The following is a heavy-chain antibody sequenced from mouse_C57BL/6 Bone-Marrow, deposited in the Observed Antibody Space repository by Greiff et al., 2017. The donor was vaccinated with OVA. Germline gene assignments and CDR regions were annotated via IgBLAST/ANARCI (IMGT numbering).Heavy chain of an antibody. V-gene: IGHV1-76*01. Sequence: LVESGAELVRPGASVKLSCKASGYTFTDYYINWVKQRPGQGLEWIARIYPGSGNTYYNEKFKGKATLTAEKSSSTAYMQLSSLTSEDSAVYFCARRENSSYWYFDVWGTGTTVTVAS. CDR3: ARRENSSYWYFDV. CDR1: GYTFTDYY. J-gene: IGHJ1*03. CDR2: IYPGSGNT.